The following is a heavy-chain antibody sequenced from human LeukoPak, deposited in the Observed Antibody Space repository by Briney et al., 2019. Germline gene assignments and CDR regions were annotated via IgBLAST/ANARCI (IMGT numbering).Heavy chain of an antibody. D-gene: IGHD4-11*01. V-gene: IGHV4-38-2*01. J-gene: IGHJ6*03. Sequence: SETLSLTCAVSGYSISSGYYWGWIRQPPGKGLEWIGSIYHSGSTYYNPSLKSRVTISVDTSKNQFSLKLSSVTAADTAVYYCARALQDYYYYMDVWGKGTTVTVSS. CDR3: ARALQDYYYYMDV. CDR1: GYSISSGYY. CDR2: IYHSGST.